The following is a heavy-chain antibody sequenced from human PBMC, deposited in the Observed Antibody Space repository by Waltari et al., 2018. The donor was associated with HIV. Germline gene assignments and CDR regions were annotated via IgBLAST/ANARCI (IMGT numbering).Heavy chain of an antibody. J-gene: IGHJ4*02. V-gene: IGHV1-69*12. D-gene: IGHD3-10*01. CDR2: IIPVFGTP. CDR1: GDTFTNLG. CDR3: ARFKFVGRRVDHFFDY. Sequence: QVQLVQSGSEVKKPGSSVRVSCKTSGDTFTNLGIYWVRQAPGQGLEWMGGIIPVFGTPTFGRKFQGRLSIIADESASTAYMELSSLKSDDTAIYFCARFKFVGRRVDHFFDYWGQGSLVTVSS.